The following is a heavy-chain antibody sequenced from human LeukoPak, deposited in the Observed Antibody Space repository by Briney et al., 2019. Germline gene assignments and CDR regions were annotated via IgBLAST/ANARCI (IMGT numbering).Heavy chain of an antibody. CDR2: ISSSSSYI. CDR3: ARDLRYFDPSDAFDI. Sequence: GGSLRLSCAASGFTFSSYSMNWVRQAPGKGLEWVSSISSSSSYIYYADSVKGRFTISRDNAKNSLYLQMTSLRAEDTAVYYCARDLRYFDPSDAFDIWGQGTMDTVSS. V-gene: IGHV3-21*01. D-gene: IGHD3-9*01. J-gene: IGHJ3*02. CDR1: GFTFSSYS.